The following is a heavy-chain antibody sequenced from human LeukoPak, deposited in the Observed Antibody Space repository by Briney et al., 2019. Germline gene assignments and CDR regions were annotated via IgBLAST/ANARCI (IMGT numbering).Heavy chain of an antibody. V-gene: IGHV4-4*02. CDR3: ARGYCTGGNCYSFGY. CDR1: GASVSTNNW. D-gene: IGHD2-8*02. Sequence: SGTLSLTCVVSGASVSTNNWWKWVRQAPGKGLEWIGEVYHSGLTNYSPSLKSRVSMSIDKSKNIFSLNLTSVTAADTAVYYCARGYCTGGNCYSFGYWGQGTLVIVSS. J-gene: IGHJ4*02. CDR2: VYHSGLT.